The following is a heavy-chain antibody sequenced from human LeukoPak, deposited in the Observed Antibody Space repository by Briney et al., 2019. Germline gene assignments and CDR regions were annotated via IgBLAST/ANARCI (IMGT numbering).Heavy chain of an antibody. J-gene: IGHJ4*02. Sequence: SVKVSCKASGGTFSSYAISWVRQTPGQGLEWMGGIIPIFGTANYAQKFQGRVTITADESTSTAYMELSSLRSEDTAVYYCASNEYYYDSSGPYWGQGTLVTVSS. CDR2: IIPIFGTA. D-gene: IGHD3-22*01. CDR3: ASNEYYYDSSGPY. V-gene: IGHV1-69*13. CDR1: GGTFSSYA.